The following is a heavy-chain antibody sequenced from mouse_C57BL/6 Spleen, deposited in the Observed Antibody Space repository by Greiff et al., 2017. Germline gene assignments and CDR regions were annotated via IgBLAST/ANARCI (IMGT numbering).Heavy chain of an antibody. CDR2: IYPGDGDT. CDR3: AREAYGNPAWFAY. V-gene: IGHV1-80*01. J-gene: IGHJ3*01. D-gene: IGHD2-1*01. CDR1: GYAFSSYW. Sequence: VQLQQSGAELVKPGASVKISCKASGYAFSSYWMNWVKQRPGKGLEWIGQIYPGDGDTNSNGKFKGKATLTADKSSSTAYMQLSSLTSEDSAVYFCAREAYGNPAWFAYWGQGTLVTVSA.